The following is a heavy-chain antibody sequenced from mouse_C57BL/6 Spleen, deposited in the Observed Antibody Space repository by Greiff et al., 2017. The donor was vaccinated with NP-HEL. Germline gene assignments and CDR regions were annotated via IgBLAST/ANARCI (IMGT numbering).Heavy chain of an antibody. CDR1: GFTFSDYG. J-gene: IGHJ3*01. V-gene: IGHV5-17*01. CDR2: ISRGSSTI. D-gene: IGHD1-1*01. CDR3: ARDYYGSSSWFAD. Sequence: EVQVVESGGGLVKPGGSLKLSCAASGFTFSDYGMHWVRQAPEKGLEWVAYISRGSSTIYYADTVKGRFTISRDNAKNTLLLQMTSLRSEDTAMYYCARDYYGSSSWFADWGQGTLVTVSA.